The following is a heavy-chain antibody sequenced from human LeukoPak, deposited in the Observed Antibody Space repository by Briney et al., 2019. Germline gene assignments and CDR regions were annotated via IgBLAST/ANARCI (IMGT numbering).Heavy chain of an antibody. D-gene: IGHD3-22*01. CDR1: GGSISSYY. Sequence: PSETLSLTCTVSGGSISSYYWSWIRQPPGKGLEWLGYIYYSGSTNYNPSLKSRVTISVDTSKNQFPLKLNSVSAADTAVYYCARVSYDTSGYPHDYWGQGTLVTVSS. CDR3: ARVSYDTSGYPHDY. J-gene: IGHJ4*02. CDR2: IYYSGST. V-gene: IGHV4-59*01.